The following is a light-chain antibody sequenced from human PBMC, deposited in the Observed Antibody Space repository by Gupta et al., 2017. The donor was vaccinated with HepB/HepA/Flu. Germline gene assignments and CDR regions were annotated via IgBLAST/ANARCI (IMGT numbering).Light chain of an antibody. Sequence: EIVFTESPATLSLSPGERATLSCRASQSVSNYLAWYQQKPGQAPRLLIYDASNMATGVPARFTGSGSGTEFTLTISSLEPEDFAVYYCQQRSNCPLTFGRGTXLEIK. J-gene: IGKJ4*01. CDR3: QQRSNCPLT. CDR1: QSVSNY. CDR2: DAS. V-gene: IGKV3-11*01.